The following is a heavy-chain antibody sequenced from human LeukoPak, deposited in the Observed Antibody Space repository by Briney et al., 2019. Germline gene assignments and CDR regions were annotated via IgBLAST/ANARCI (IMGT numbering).Heavy chain of an antibody. J-gene: IGHJ4*02. Sequence: GRSLRLSCAASGFTFSSYAMHWVRQAPGKGLEWVAVISYDGSNKYYADSVKGRFTISRDNSKNSLYLQMNSLRAEDTAVYYCARPRGNVEMATNPFDYWGQGTLVTVSS. D-gene: IGHD5-24*01. V-gene: IGHV3-30*04. CDR3: ARPRGNVEMATNPFDY. CDR1: GFTFSSYA. CDR2: ISYDGSNK.